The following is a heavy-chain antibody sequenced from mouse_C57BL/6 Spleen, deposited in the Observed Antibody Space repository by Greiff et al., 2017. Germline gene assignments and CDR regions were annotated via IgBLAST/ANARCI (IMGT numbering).Heavy chain of an antibody. D-gene: IGHD2-5*01. J-gene: IGHJ2*01. V-gene: IGHV3-6*01. CDR3: ARRAFPYSNYVIDY. CDR1: GYSITSGYY. Sequence: EVQRVESGPGLVKPSQSLSLTCSVTGYSITSGYYWNWIRQFPGNKLEWMGYISYDGSNNYNPSLKNRISITRDTSKNQFFLKLNSVTTEDTATYYCARRAFPYSNYVIDYWGQGTTLTVSS. CDR2: ISYDGSN.